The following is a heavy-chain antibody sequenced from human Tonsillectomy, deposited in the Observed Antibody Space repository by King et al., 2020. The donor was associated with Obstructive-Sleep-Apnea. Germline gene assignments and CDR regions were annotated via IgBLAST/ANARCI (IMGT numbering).Heavy chain of an antibody. D-gene: IGHD6-19*01. CDR1: GGSISSSSYY. CDR3: ARVPYITGWSGWFDP. CDR2: IYYSGST. J-gene: IGHJ5*02. V-gene: IGHV4-39*07. Sequence: QLQESGPGLVKPSETLSLTCTVSGGSISSSSYYWGGIRHPPGKGLEWIGSIYYSGSTNYNPSPKSRVTISIDTSKNQSSLKLSSVTAAATAVYYWARVPYITGWSGWFDPWGQGTLVTVSS.